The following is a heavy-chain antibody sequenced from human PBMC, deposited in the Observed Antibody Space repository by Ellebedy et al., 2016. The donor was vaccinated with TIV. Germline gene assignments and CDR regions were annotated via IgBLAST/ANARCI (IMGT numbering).Heavy chain of an antibody. D-gene: IGHD6-13*01. CDR2: IWYEGSNK. Sequence: GESLKISCAASGFTFSSYGMHWVRQAPGKGLEWVAVIWYEGSNKDYAESVKGRFTISRDNSKNTLYLQMNSLRAEDTAVYYCTTDRRWQSSSWSHYYYGMDVWGQGTTVTVSS. CDR1: GFTFSSYG. V-gene: IGHV3-30*02. J-gene: IGHJ6*02. CDR3: TTDRRWQSSSWSHYYYGMDV.